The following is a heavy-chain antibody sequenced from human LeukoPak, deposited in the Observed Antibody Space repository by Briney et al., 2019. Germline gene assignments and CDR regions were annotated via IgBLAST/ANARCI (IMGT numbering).Heavy chain of an antibody. D-gene: IGHD2/OR15-2a*01. CDR1: GFTFSSYE. J-gene: IGHJ4*02. CDR3: VINDY. V-gene: IGHV3-48*03. Sequence: GGSLRLSCAASGFTFSSYETNWVRQAPGKGLEWVSYISSSGSNIYYADSVKGRFTISRDNAKNSLYLQMKNLRAEDTAVYYCVINDYWGQGTLVTVSS. CDR2: ISSSGSNI.